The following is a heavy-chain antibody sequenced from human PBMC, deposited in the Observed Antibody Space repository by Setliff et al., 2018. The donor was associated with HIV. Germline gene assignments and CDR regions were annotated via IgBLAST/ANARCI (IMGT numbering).Heavy chain of an antibody. Sequence: GGSLRLSCAASGFPFSNAWMNWVRQAPGKGLEWVGRIKSKTDGGTIDYAAPVRGRFTISRDDSRNTLYLQMNSLKIEDTAVYYCVRERASSSWWYDAFDIWGQGTVVTVSS. CDR1: GFPFSNAW. V-gene: IGHV3-15*07. D-gene: IGHD6-13*01. CDR2: IKSKTDGGTI. CDR3: VRERASSSWWYDAFDI. J-gene: IGHJ3*02.